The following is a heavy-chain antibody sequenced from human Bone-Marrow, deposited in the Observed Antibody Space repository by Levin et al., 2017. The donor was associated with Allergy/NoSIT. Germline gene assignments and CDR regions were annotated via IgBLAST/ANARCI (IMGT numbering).Heavy chain of an antibody. D-gene: IGHD2-2*01. Sequence: PSETLSLTCTVSGASISSFYWSWIRQPPGKGLEWIGYIYYSGSTNYSPSLKSRRSMSADMSRNQVYLTMSSVTAADTAGYYWARQAVPAAMNGFDSWGQGTLVTVSS. CDR1: GASISSFY. V-gene: IGHV4-59*08. CDR3: ARQAVPAAMNGFDS. J-gene: IGHJ5*01. CDR2: IYYSGST.